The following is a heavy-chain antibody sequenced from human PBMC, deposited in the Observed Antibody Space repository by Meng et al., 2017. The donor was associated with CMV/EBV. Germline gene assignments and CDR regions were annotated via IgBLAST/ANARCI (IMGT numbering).Heavy chain of an antibody. Sequence: GESLKISCAASGFTFSSYEMSWVRQAPGKGLEWVSYISSSGSTIYYADSVKGRFTISRDNAKNSLYLQMNSLRAEDTAVYYCARVGTIFRGYYFDYWGQGTLVTVSS. CDR1: GFTFSSYE. CDR2: ISSSGSTI. D-gene: IGHD3-3*01. J-gene: IGHJ4*02. V-gene: IGHV3-48*03. CDR3: ARVGTIFRGYYFDY.